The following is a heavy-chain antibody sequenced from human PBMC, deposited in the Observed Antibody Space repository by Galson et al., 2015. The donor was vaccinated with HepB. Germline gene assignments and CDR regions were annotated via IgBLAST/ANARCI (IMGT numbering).Heavy chain of an antibody. CDR2: ITASGDST. Sequence: SLRLSCAASGFTFSDYAMSWVRQAPGKGPEWVSAITASGDSTYYADSVKGRLTISRDNSKKKLYLQVNSLRAEDTAVYYCAKAGDIAVVTAESYFDLWGQGTPLSVSS. D-gene: IGHD2-21*02. CDR3: AKAGDIAVVTAESYFDL. CDR1: GFTFSDYA. J-gene: IGHJ4*02. V-gene: IGHV3-23*01.